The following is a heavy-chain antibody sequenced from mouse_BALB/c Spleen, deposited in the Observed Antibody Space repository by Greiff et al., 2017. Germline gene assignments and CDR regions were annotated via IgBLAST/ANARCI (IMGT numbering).Heavy chain of an antibody. Sequence: QVQLQQSGAELVRPGTSVKVSCKASGYAFTNYLIEWVKQRPGQGLEWIGVINPGSGGTNYNEKFKGKATLTADKSSSTAYMQLSSLTSDDSAVYFCARSGYRYDGAMDYWGQGTSVTVSS. CDR2: INPGSGGT. V-gene: IGHV1-54*01. CDR3: ARSGYRYDGAMDY. D-gene: IGHD2-14*01. J-gene: IGHJ4*01. CDR1: GYAFTNYL.